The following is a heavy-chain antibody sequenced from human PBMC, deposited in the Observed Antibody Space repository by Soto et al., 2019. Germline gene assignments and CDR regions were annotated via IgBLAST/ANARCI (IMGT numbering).Heavy chain of an antibody. V-gene: IGHV3-23*01. J-gene: IGHJ6*03. D-gene: IGHD6-6*01. Sequence: GGSLRLSCAASGFTFSSYAMSWVRQAPGKGLEWVSAISGSGGSTYYADSVKGRFTISRDNSKNTLYLQMNSLRAEDTAVYYCAKEEIAARPRGYYYMDVWGKGTTVTVSS. CDR2: ISGSGGST. CDR1: GFTFSSYA. CDR3: AKEEIAARPRGYYYMDV.